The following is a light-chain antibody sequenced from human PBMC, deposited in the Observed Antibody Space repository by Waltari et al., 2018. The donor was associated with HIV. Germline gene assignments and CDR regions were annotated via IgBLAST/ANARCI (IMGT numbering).Light chain of an antibody. CDR1: QSVLFSSNNKNY. J-gene: IGKJ1*01. CDR2: WAS. V-gene: IGKV4-1*01. Sequence: DIVLTQSPDSLAVSLGERATINCKSSQSVLFSSNNKNYLAWYQQKPGQPPKLIVYWASTRESGVPDRFSGSGSGTDFTLTISRLQAEYVATYFCHQYYTTPRTFGQGTKVEIK. CDR3: HQYYTTPRT.